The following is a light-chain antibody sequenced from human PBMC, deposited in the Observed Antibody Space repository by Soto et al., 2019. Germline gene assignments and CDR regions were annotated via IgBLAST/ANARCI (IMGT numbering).Light chain of an antibody. J-gene: IGLJ3*02. CDR1: SSDVGGYNY. CDR3: SSNTGSNNLV. CDR2: EVS. V-gene: IGLV2-8*01. Sequence: QSALTQPPSASGSPGQSVAISCTGTSSDVGGYNYVSWYQQHPGKAPKLMIYEVSKRPSGVPDRFSGSKSGNTASLTVSGLQAEDEADYYCSSNTGSNNLVFGGGTQLTVL.